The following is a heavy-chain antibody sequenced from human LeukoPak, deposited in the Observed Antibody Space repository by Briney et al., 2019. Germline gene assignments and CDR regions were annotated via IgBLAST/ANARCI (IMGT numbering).Heavy chain of an antibody. CDR3: AKDLGRIVGATAFGI. CDR2: ISGSGGNT. Sequence: GGSLRLSCAASGFTFSSYAMSWVRQAPGKGLEWVSAISGSGGNTYYADSVKGRFTISRDNSKNTLYLQMNSLRAEDTAVYYCAKDLGRIVGATAFGIWGQGTMVTVSS. D-gene: IGHD1-26*01. J-gene: IGHJ3*02. CDR1: GFTFSSYA. V-gene: IGHV3-23*01.